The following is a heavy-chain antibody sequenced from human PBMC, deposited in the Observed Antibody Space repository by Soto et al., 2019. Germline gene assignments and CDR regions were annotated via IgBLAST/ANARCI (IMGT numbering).Heavy chain of an antibody. CDR3: AREVDHLAVAGTEDFDY. V-gene: IGHV1-18*04. CDR1: GYTFTSYG. D-gene: IGHD6-19*01. CDR2: ISAYNGNT. Sequence: ASVKVSCKASGYTFTSYGISWVRQAPGQGLEWMGWISAYNGNTNYAQKLQGRVTMTTDTSTSTAYMELRSLRSDDTAAYYCAREVDHLAVAGTEDFDYWGQGTLVTVSS. J-gene: IGHJ4*02.